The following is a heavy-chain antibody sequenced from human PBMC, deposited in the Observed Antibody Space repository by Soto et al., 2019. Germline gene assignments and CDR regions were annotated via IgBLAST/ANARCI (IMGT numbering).Heavy chain of an antibody. Sequence: EVQLLESGGGLVQPGGSLRLSCAASGFTFSSYSMSWVRQAPGKGLEWVSRINNDGVITNYTDSVKGRFTMSRDNAKSTLYLQMSSLRVEDAAVYYCARSTNGSFDYWGQGTLVTVSS. CDR2: INNDGVIT. V-gene: IGHV3-74*02. CDR3: ARSTNGSFDY. D-gene: IGHD2-8*01. J-gene: IGHJ4*02. CDR1: GFTFSSYS.